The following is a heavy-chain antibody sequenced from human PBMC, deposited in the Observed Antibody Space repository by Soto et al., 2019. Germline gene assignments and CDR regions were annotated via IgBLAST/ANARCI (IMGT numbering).Heavy chain of an antibody. CDR2: ISDDGSNT. CDR3: AREVYYTVWSGFNTHPYYFDD. D-gene: IGHD3-3*01. V-gene: IGHV3-30-3*01. J-gene: IGHJ4*02. Sequence: QVQLVESGGGVVQPGRSLRLSCAASGFTFSRHTMHWVRQAPGKGLEWVAAISDDGSNTYYADSVKGRFTISRDNSKNTLYLQMNSLSTEDTAVHYCAREVYYTVWSGFNTHPYYFDDWGQRTLVTVSS. CDR1: GFTFSRHT.